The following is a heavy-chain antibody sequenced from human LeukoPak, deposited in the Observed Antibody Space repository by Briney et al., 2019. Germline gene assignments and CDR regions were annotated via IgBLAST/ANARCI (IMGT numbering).Heavy chain of an antibody. D-gene: IGHD1-26*01. V-gene: IGHV3-23*01. Sequence: GGSLRLSCAASGFTFSSYGMSWVRQAPGKGLEWVSGISGSGGRTDYADSVKGRFIISRDNAKNTLFLQMNSLRAEDTAVYYCAKGSREWELLDAFDIWGQGTIVTVSS. CDR3: AKGSREWELLDAFDI. CDR2: ISGSGGRT. J-gene: IGHJ3*02. CDR1: GFTFSSYG.